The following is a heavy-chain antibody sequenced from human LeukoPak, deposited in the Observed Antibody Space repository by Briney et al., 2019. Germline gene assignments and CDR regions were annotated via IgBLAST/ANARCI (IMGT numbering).Heavy chain of an antibody. D-gene: IGHD1-14*01. Sequence: GGSLRLSCAASGFTFSTYAMSWVRQAPGEGLQWVSGISNSGDSTYYLDSVKGRFTISRDNSKNTLHLQMSSLRAEDTALYYCVKDRCDRATCPEVWGQGTLVTVSS. CDR1: GFTFSTYA. V-gene: IGHV3-23*01. CDR2: ISNSGDST. J-gene: IGHJ4*02. CDR3: VKDRCDRATCPEV.